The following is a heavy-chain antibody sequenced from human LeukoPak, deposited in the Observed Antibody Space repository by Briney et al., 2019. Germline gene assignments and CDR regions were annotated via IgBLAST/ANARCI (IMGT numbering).Heavy chain of an antibody. J-gene: IGHJ4*02. CDR2: ISSNSNYI. Sequence: GGSLRLSCAASEFTFEGYTMNWVRQAPGKGLEWVSAISSNSNYIYYADSVKGRFTISRDNAKNLVFLQMNSLRAEDTALYYCATDSSGWYWGQGTLVTVSS. D-gene: IGHD6-19*01. CDR3: ATDSSGWY. V-gene: IGHV3-21*01. CDR1: EFTFEGYT.